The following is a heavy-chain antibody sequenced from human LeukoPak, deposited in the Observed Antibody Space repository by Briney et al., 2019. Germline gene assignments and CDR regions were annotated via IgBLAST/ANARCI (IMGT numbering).Heavy chain of an antibody. J-gene: IGHJ6*03. D-gene: IGHD3-3*01. Sequence: SETLSLTCSVSGGSISIYYWSWIRQPPGKGLQWIGYIYFTGSTKYNPTLGSRVTISVDTSKNQFSLQLSSVTAADTAIYYCARGNQVKGHDFWSGYSSPRMDVWGKGTTVTVSS. V-gene: IGHV4-59*01. CDR1: GGSISIYY. CDR3: ARGNQVKGHDFWSGYSSPRMDV. CDR2: IYFTGST.